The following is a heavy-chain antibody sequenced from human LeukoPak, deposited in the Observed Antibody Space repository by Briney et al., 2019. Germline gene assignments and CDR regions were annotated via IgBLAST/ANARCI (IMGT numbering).Heavy chain of an antibody. Sequence: SVKVSCKASGGTFSSYAISWVRQAPGQGLEWMGRIIPILGIANYAQKFQGRVTITADKSTSTAYMELSSLRSEDTAVYYCARNIGYCSSTSCLNYYYYGMDVWGQETTVTVSS. V-gene: IGHV1-69*04. CDR3: ARNIGYCSSTSCLNYYYYGMDV. J-gene: IGHJ6*02. CDR1: GGTFSSYA. D-gene: IGHD2-2*01. CDR2: IIPILGIA.